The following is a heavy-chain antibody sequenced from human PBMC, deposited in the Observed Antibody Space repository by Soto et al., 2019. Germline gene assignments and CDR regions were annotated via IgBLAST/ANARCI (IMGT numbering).Heavy chain of an antibody. Sequence: PGGYLGLSCAASGFTFSSYSMNWVRQAPGKGLEWVSSISSSSSYIYYADSVKGRFTISRDNAKNSLCLQMNSLRAEDTAVYYCARSGYCSGGSCSRTYCYFDLWGRGLLVT. V-gene: IGHV3-21*01. CDR2: ISSSSSYI. CDR1: GFTFSSYS. J-gene: IGHJ2*01. D-gene: IGHD2-15*01. CDR3: ARSGYCSGGSCSRTYCYFDL.